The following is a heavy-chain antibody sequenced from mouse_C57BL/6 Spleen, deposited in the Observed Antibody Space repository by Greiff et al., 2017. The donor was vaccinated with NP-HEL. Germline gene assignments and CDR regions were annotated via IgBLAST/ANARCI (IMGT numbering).Heavy chain of an antibody. D-gene: IGHD1-1*01. Sequence: EVQLVESGGGLVKPGGSLKLSCAASGFTFSDYGMHWVRQAPEKGLEWVAYISSGSSTIYYADTVKGRFSISRDNAKNTLFLQMTSLRSEDTAMYYCARGTVVATGAMDYWGQGTSVTVSS. CDR3: ARGTVVATGAMDY. CDR1: GFTFSDYG. V-gene: IGHV5-17*01. CDR2: ISSGSSTI. J-gene: IGHJ4*01.